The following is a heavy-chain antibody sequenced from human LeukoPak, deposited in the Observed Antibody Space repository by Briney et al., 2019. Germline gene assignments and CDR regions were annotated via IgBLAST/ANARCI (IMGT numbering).Heavy chain of an antibody. CDR1: GGSISSYY. Sequence: SETLSLTCTVSGGSISSYYWSWIRQPPGKGLEWIGYIYYSGSTNYNPSLKSRVTISVDTSKNQFSLKLSSVTAADTAVYYCATAGGSGVVVTHDAFDIWGQGTMVTVSS. J-gene: IGHJ3*02. CDR2: IYYSGST. D-gene: IGHD2-21*02. V-gene: IGHV4-59*01. CDR3: ATAGGSGVVVTHDAFDI.